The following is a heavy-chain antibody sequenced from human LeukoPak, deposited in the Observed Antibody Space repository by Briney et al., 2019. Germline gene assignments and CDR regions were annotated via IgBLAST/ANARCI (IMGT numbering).Heavy chain of an antibody. CDR3: ARDLGYCSSTSCPYYFDY. CDR1: GGTFSSYA. V-gene: IGHV1-69*13. CDR2: IIPIFGTA. Sequence: SVKVSCKASGGTFSSYAISWVRQAPGQGLEWMGGIIPIFGTANYAQKFQGRVTITADESTSTAYMELSSLRSEDTAVYYCARDLGYCSSTSCPYYFDYWGQGTLVTVSS. D-gene: IGHD2-2*01. J-gene: IGHJ4*02.